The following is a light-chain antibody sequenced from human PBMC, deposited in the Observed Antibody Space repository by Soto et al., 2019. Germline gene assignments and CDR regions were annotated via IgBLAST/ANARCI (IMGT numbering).Light chain of an antibody. J-gene: IGKJ4*01. CDR3: QQANSFPLT. Sequence: DIQMTQSPSTLSASVGDRVTITCGASQSVSSWFAWFQQKPGKAPKLLIYKASTLKSGVPSRFRGSGSGTEFTLTIISMQPEDFVTYYCQQANSFPLTFGGGTKVDIK. CDR2: KAS. V-gene: IGKV1-5*03. CDR1: QSVSSW.